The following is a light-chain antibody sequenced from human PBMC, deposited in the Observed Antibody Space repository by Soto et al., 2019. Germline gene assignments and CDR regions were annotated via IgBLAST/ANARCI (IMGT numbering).Light chain of an antibody. CDR3: QQRTNWPLT. CDR2: DGS. J-gene: IGKJ5*01. V-gene: IGKV3-11*01. CDR1: QSVTNF. Sequence: EIVLTQSPATLSLSPGERATLSCRASQSVTNFLDWYQQKPGQAPRLLIYDGSNRATGIPARFGGSGSGTDFTLTISSLEPEDFAVYYCQQRTNWPLTFGQGTRLEIK.